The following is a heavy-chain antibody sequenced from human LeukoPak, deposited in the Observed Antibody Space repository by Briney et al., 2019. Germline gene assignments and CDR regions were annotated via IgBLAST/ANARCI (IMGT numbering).Heavy chain of an antibody. V-gene: IGHV3-23*01. D-gene: IGHD1-14*01. CDR3: AKDNRGETGYFDY. CDR1: GFTFSSYA. CDR2: ISGSGGST. J-gene: IGHJ4*02. Sequence: GGSLRLSCAASGFTFSSYAMSWVRQAPGKGLEWVSAISGSGGSTYYADSVKGRFTISRGNSKNTLYLQMNSLRAEDTAVYYCAKDNRGETGYFDYWGQGTLVTVSS.